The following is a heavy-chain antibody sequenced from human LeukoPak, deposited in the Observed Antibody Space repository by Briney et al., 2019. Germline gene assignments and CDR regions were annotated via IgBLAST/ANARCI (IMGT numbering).Heavy chain of an antibody. Sequence: GGSLRLSCAASGLSFTTYWMHWVRQAPGGGLVWVSRINGDGSSTNYADSVKGRFTISRDNAKNTLYLQMHSLRAEDTAVYYCARGGSYYGDFYSWGQGTLVTVSS. J-gene: IGHJ4*02. D-gene: IGHD4-17*01. CDR1: GLSFTTYW. CDR2: INGDGSST. CDR3: ARGGSYYGDFYS. V-gene: IGHV3-74*01.